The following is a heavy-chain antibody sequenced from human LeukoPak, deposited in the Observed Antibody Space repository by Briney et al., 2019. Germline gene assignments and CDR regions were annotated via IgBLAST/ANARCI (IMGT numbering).Heavy chain of an antibody. D-gene: IGHD3-22*01. CDR2: IYHSGST. J-gene: IGHJ5*02. V-gene: IGHV4-38-2*02. CDR3: SRGSIYDSRGVDP. Sequence: SETLSLTCTVSGYAISSEYYWTWVRQPPGKGLEWIGSIYHSGSTYYNPSLKSRVTISIDTYKNHFSLKVNSVTAADTAVYYCSRGSIYDSRGVDPWGQGTLVTVSS. CDR1: GYAISSEYY.